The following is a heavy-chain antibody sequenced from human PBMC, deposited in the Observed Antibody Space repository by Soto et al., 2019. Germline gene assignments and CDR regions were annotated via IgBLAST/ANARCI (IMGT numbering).Heavy chain of an antibody. V-gene: IGHV3-9*01. D-gene: IGHD1-26*01. CDR3: GANIIAGGMDV. J-gene: IGHJ6*02. CDR1: GITLHAHA. CDR2: IFWNSGNT. Sequence: EVQLVESGGGLVQPGGSLRLTCVVSGITLHAHAINGVRQVPGKGLEWVSGIFWNSGNTGYADSVEGRLTISRDSAKNTLTLQKTSLRSEDTAIYYIGANIIAGGMDVWSQGTTVTVSS.